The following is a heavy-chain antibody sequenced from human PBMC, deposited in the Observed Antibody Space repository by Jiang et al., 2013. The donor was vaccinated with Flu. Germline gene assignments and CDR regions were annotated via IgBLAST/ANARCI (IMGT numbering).Heavy chain of an antibody. Sequence: LLKPSETLYLTCTVSGGAIRAFYWSWIRQSPGKGLEWIGRIDDTGDTNYNPSLERRVTISVDASKNQFSMRLTSVTAADSAVYYCAREYDLLTKDAFDFWGQGTVVSVSS. CDR1: GGAIRAFY. CDR2: IDDTGDT. CDR3: AREYDLLTKDAFDF. J-gene: IGHJ3*01. D-gene: IGHD3-9*01. V-gene: IGHV4-59*01.